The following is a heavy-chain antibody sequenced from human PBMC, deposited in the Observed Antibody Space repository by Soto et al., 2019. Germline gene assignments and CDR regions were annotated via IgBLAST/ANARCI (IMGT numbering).Heavy chain of an antibody. CDR3: ARFDDILTSHSTWDY. V-gene: IGHV3-48*02. Sequence: EVQLVESGGALVQPGGSLRLSCAASGFTFSSFSMNWVRQAPGKGLEWVSYISSSSNTIYYADSVKGRFTISRDNAKNSLYLQMNNLRDEDTAVYYCARFDDILTSHSTWDYWGQGTLVSVSS. J-gene: IGHJ4*02. CDR1: GFTFSSFS. D-gene: IGHD3-9*01. CDR2: ISSSSNTI.